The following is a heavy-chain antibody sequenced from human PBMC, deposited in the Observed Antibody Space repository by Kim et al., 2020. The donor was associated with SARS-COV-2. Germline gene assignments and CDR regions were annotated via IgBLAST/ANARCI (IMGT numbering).Heavy chain of an antibody. J-gene: IGHJ4*02. D-gene: IGHD5-12*01. CDR1: GGTFSSYA. CDR2: IIPILGIA. CDR3: ARNRDGYKTYYFDY. V-gene: IGHV1-69*04. Sequence: SVKVSCKASGGTFSSYAISWVRQAPGPGLEWMGRIIPILGIANYAQKFQGRVTITADKSTSTAYMELSSLRSEDTAVYYCARNRDGYKTYYFDYWGQGTLITVSS.